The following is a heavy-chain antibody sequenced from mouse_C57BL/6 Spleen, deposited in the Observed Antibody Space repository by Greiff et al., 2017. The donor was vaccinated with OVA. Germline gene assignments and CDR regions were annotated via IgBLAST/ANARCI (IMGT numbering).Heavy chain of an antibody. J-gene: IGHJ4*01. CDR2: INPYNGDT. V-gene: IGHV1-20*01. Sequence: VQLKESGPELVKPGDSVKISCKASGYSFTGYFMNWVMQSHGKSLEWIGRINPYNGDTFYNQKFKGKATLTVDKSSSTAHMELRSLTSEDSAVYYCAGDYSNYEAMDYWGQGTSVTVSS. CDR3: AGDYSNYEAMDY. D-gene: IGHD2-5*01. CDR1: GYSFTGYF.